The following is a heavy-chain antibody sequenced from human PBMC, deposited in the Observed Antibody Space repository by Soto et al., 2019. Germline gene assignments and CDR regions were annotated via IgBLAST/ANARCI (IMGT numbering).Heavy chain of an antibody. Sequence: GGSLRLSCAASGFTFSSYSMNWVRQAPGKGLEWVSYISSSSSTIYYADSVKGRFTISRDNAKNSLYLQMNSLRAEDTALYYCARDQGGYYGSGSYYLFDYWGQGTLVTVSS. D-gene: IGHD3-10*01. CDR3: ARDQGGYYGSGSYYLFDY. CDR2: ISSSSSTI. J-gene: IGHJ4*02. V-gene: IGHV3-48*04. CDR1: GFTFSSYS.